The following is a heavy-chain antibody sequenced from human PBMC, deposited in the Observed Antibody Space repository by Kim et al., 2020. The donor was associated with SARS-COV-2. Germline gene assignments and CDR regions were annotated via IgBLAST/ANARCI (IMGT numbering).Heavy chain of an antibody. CDR3: VKNRWGVLAAADY. J-gene: IGHJ4*02. D-gene: IGHD6-13*01. Sequence: YADSVKGRFSISRDNSKNTLYLQMSSLRAEDTAVYYCVKNRWGVLAAADYWGQGTPVTVSS. V-gene: IGHV3-64D*06.